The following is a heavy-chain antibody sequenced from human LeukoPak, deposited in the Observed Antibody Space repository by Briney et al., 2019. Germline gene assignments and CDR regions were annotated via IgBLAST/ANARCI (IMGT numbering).Heavy chain of an antibody. J-gene: IGHJ5*02. D-gene: IGHD5-18*01. CDR2: MNPNSGNT. V-gene: IGHV1-8*01. CDR1: GYTFTSYD. CDR3: ARGYSYGYNWFDP. Sequence: ASVKVSCKASGYTFTSYDINWVRQATGQGLEWMGWMNPNSGNTGYAQKFQGRVTMTTDTSTSTAYMGLRSLRSDDTAVYYCARGYSYGYNWFDPWGQGTLVTVSS.